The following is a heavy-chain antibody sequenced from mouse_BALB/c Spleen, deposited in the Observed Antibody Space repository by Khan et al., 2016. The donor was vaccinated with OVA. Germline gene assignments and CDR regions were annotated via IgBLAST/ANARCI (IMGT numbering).Heavy chain of an antibody. V-gene: IGHV3-1*02. CDR1: GYSITSGYG. Sequence: EVQLQESGPGLVKPSQSLSLTCTVTGYSITSGYGWNWIRQFPGNKLEWMGYIRYSGSTNYNPSLKSRIPITRDTSKNQFFLQLNSVTTEETATYSCARTARIKYWGQGTTLTVSS. CDR3: ARTARIKY. CDR2: IRYSGST. J-gene: IGHJ2*01. D-gene: IGHD1-2*01.